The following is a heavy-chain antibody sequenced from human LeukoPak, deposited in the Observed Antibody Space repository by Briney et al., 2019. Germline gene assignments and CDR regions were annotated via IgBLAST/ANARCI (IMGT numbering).Heavy chain of an antibody. J-gene: IGHJ4*02. D-gene: IGHD6-19*01. CDR1: GFTFSSYG. CDR3: AKDSSGWHQPWGFDY. V-gene: IGHV3-33*06. Sequence: PGRSLRLSCAASGFTFSSYGMHWARQAPGKGLEWVAVIWYDGSNKYYADSVKGRFTISRDNSKNTLYLQMNSLRAEDTAVYYCAKDSSGWHQPWGFDYWGQGTLVTVSS. CDR2: IWYDGSNK.